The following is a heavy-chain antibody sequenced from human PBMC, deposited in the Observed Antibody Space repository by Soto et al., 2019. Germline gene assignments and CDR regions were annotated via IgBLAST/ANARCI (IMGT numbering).Heavy chain of an antibody. CDR1: GGSFSGYY. CDR3: ARDGMGATRRRYFDY. J-gene: IGHJ4*02. Sequence: SETLSLTCAVYGGSFSGYYWSWIRQPPGKGLEWIGEINHSGSTNYNPSLKSRVTISVDTSKNQFSLKLSSVTAADTAVYYCARDGMGATRRRYFDYWGQGTLVTVSS. V-gene: IGHV4-34*01. D-gene: IGHD1-26*01. CDR2: INHSGST.